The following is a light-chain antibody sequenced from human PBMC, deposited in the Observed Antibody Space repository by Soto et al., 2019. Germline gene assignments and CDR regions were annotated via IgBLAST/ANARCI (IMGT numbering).Light chain of an antibody. CDR2: AAS. Sequence: IQLTQSPSSLSASVGDRVTITCRASQGISSYLAWYQQKPGKAPKLLIYAASTLQSGVPSTFSGSGSGTALNLNIRRQQPEDSAVYYCQQYGRSYPRTFGQETKVEIK. V-gene: IGKV1-9*01. J-gene: IGKJ1*01. CDR1: QGISSY. CDR3: QQYGRSYPRT.